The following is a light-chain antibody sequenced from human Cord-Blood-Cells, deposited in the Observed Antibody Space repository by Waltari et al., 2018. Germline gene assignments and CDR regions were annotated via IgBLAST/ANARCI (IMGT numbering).Light chain of an antibody. Sequence: QSALTQPASVSGSPGQSITISSPGTSSDVGSYNLVSWYQQHPGKAPKHMIYEGSKRPSGVSNRFSGSKSGNTASLRISGLQAEDEADYYCCSYAGSSTFEVFGGGTKLTVL. J-gene: IGLJ2*01. CDR3: CSYAGSSTFEV. CDR2: EGS. V-gene: IGLV2-23*03. CDR1: SSDVGSYNL.